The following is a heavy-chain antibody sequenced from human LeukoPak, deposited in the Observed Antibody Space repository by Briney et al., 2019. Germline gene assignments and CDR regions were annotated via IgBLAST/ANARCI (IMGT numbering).Heavy chain of an antibody. D-gene: IGHD4-17*01. CDR3: ARGNLHYGDYVF. Sequence: TPSQTLSLTCTVSGGSISSGDYYWSWIRQPPGKGLEWIGYIYYSGSTYYNPSLKSRVTISVDTSKNQFSLKLSSVTAADTAVYYCARGNLHYGDYVFWGQGTLVTVSS. V-gene: IGHV4-30-4*01. CDR2: IYYSGST. CDR1: GGSISSGDYY. J-gene: IGHJ4*02.